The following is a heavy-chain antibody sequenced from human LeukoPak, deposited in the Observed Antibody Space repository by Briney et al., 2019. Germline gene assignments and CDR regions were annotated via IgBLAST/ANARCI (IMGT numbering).Heavy chain of an antibody. CDR3: ARGGAYYYYGMDV. J-gene: IGHJ6*02. Sequence: PGGSLRLSCAASGFTVSSNYMSWVHQAPGKGLEWVSVIYSGGSTYYADSVKGRFTISRDNSKNTLYLQMNSLRAEDTAVYYCARGGAYYYYGMDVWGQGTTVTVSS. CDR2: IYSGGST. D-gene: IGHD1-26*01. V-gene: IGHV3-53*01. CDR1: GFTVSSNY.